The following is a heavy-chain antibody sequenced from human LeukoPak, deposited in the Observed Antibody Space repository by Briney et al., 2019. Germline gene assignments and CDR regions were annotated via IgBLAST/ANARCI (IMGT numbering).Heavy chain of an antibody. CDR2: ISSSSSTI. V-gene: IGHV3-48*01. CDR1: GFTFSSYS. Sequence: GGSLRLSCAASGFTFSSYSMNWVRQAPGKGLEWISYISSSSSTIYYADSVKGRFTISRDNAKNSLYLQLSSLRAEDTAVYYCARDLSGSYYFDYWGQGTLVTVSS. D-gene: IGHD1-26*01. J-gene: IGHJ4*02. CDR3: ARDLSGSYYFDY.